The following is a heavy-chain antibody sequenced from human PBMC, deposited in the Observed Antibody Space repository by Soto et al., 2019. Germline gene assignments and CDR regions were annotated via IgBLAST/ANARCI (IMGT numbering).Heavy chain of an antibody. CDR1: GYTFTGYY. D-gene: IGHD6-19*01. CDR2: INPNSGGT. Sequence: GASVKVSCKASGYTFTGYYMHWVRQAPGQGLEWMGWINPNSGGTNYAQKFQGRVTMTRDTSISTAYMELSRLRSDDTAVYYCASPQGIAVAGTNYYYGMDVWGQGTTVTVS. CDR3: ASPQGIAVAGTNYYYGMDV. J-gene: IGHJ6*02. V-gene: IGHV1-2*02.